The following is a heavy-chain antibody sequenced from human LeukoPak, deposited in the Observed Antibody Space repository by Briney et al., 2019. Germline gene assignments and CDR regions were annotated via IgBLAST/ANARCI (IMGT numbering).Heavy chain of an antibody. CDR1: GGSFSGYY. CDR3: ARVPRAATVVTVGIDY. J-gene: IGHJ4*02. CDR2: INHSGST. D-gene: IGHD4-23*01. Sequence: SETLSLTCAVYGGSFSGYYWSWIRQPPGKGLEWIGEINHSGSTNYNPSLKSRVTTSVDTSKNQFSLKLSSVTAADTAVYYCARVPRAATVVTVGIDYWGQGTLVTVSS. V-gene: IGHV4-34*01.